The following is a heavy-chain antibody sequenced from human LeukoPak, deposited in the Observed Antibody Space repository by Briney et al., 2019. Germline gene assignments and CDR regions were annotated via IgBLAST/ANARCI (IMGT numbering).Heavy chain of an antibody. CDR3: SRGSAAFSPFGY. J-gene: IGHJ4*02. Sequence: TSETLSLTCGVSGGSISNTNWWSWVRQPPGQGLEWIGEISLSGVTNYNPSLKSRVTMSLDRSKNHLSLTLTSVTAADTAVYYCSRGSAAFSPFGYWGQGTLVTVSS. D-gene: IGHD6-25*01. CDR2: ISLSGVT. CDR1: GGSISNTNW. V-gene: IGHV4-4*02.